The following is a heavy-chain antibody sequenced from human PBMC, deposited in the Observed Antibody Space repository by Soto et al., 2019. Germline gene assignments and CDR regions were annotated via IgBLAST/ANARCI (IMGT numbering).Heavy chain of an antibody. V-gene: IGHV3-33*01. Sequence: GGSLRLSCAASGFTFSSYGMHWVRQAPGKGLEWVAVIWYDGSNKYYADSVKGRFTISRDNSKNTLYLQMNSLRAEDTAVYYCARDRDILTGYRCFDYWGQGTLVTVSS. CDR1: GFTFSSYG. J-gene: IGHJ4*02. CDR3: ARDRDILTGYRCFDY. CDR2: IWYDGSNK. D-gene: IGHD3-9*01.